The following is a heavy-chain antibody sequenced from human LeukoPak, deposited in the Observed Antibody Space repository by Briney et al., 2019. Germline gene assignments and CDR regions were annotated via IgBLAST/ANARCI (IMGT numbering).Heavy chain of an antibody. CDR3: AREVTMVRGVIPEYWFDP. CDR2: IYYSGST. V-gene: IGHV4-59*01. D-gene: IGHD3-10*01. CDR1: GGSISSYY. Sequence: SETLSLTCTVSGGSISSYYWSWLRLPPGKGLEWIGYIYYSGSTNYNPSLKSRVTISVDTSKNQFSLKLSSVTAADTAVYYCAREVTMVRGVIPEYWFDPWGQGTLVTVSS. J-gene: IGHJ5*02.